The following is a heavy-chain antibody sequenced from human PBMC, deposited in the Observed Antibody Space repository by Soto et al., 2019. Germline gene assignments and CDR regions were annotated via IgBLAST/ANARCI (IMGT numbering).Heavy chain of an antibody. CDR2: IRSKTDGGTT. D-gene: IGHD3-3*01. V-gene: IGHV3-15*01. CDR3: GWSAREFVY. J-gene: IGHJ4*02. CDR1: GFTLSNAW. Sequence: GGSLRLSCAASGFTLSNAWMYWVRQTLGHGLDLLGRIRSKTDGGTTEYAAPVKGRFTISRDGAKNTMYLQMNSLKIEDTAIYYCGWSAREFVYWRQGTLVTVSS.